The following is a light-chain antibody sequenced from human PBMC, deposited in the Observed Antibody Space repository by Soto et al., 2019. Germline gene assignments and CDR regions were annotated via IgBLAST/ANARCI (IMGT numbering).Light chain of an antibody. Sequence: QSVLTQPASVSGSPGQSIAISCTGTNSDVGGYNYVSWYQQFPGKAPQLLIYEVSVRPSGVPNRFSGSKSGNTASLTISGLQAEDEAVYYCSSFERSGTRVIGGGTKVTVL. CDR1: NSDVGGYNY. CDR3: SSFERSGTRV. CDR2: EVS. J-gene: IGLJ3*02. V-gene: IGLV2-14*01.